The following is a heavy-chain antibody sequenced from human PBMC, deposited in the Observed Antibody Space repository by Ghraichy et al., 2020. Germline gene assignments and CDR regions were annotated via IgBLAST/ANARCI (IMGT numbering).Heavy chain of an antibody. CDR2: INHSGST. J-gene: IGHJ4*02. Sequence: SETLSLTCAVYGGSFSGYYWSWIRQPPGKGLEWIGEINHSGSTNYNPSLKSRVTISVDTSKNQFSLKLSSVTAVDTAVYYCARLNDFWSARNHRALDYWGQGTLVTVSS. D-gene: IGHD3-3*01. CDR1: GGSFSGYY. CDR3: ARLNDFWSARNHRALDY. V-gene: IGHV4-34*01.